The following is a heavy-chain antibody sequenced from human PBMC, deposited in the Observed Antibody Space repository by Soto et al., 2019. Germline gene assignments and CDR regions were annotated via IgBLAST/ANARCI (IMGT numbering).Heavy chain of an antibody. V-gene: IGHV1-58*01. CDR3: AAFDPGPMGFDP. CDR2: IVVGSGNT. J-gene: IGHJ5*02. Sequence: ASVKVSCKASGLTFSSSAVQWVRQARGQRLEWIGKIVVGSGNTNYAQKFQERVTITRDMSTSTAYMELSSLRSEDTAFYYCAAFDPGPMGFDPWGQGTLVTVSS. D-gene: IGHD3-9*01. CDR1: GLTFSSSA.